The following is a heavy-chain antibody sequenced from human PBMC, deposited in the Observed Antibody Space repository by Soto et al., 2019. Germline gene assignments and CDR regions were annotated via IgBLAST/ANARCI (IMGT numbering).Heavy chain of an antibody. J-gene: IGHJ4*02. CDR2: IYYSGST. D-gene: IGHD6-19*01. CDR3: ATQRYNRGWYGWGY. CDR1: GDSVSSGSYY. V-gene: IGHV4-61*01. Sequence: QVQLQESGPGLVKPSETLSLTCTVSGDSVSSGSYYWSWIRQPPGKGLEWIGYIYYSGSTDYNPALKSRVTISIDTSQNPFSLKLTSVTAADTAVYYCATQRYNRGWYGWGYWGQGTLVTVSS.